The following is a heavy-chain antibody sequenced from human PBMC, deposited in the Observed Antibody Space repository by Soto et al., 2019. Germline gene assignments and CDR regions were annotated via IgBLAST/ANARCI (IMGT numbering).Heavy chain of an antibody. V-gene: IGHV3-11*06. Sequence: GGSLRLSCEVYGFTFSDYHMSWIRQAPGKGLEWVSDISNSSSYTKYADSVKGRFTVSRDNAKNSLYLQINSLRAEDTAVYYCASGRIAARHPLNYWGQGTLVTVSS. CDR1: GFTFSDYH. CDR3: ASGRIAARHPLNY. D-gene: IGHD6-6*01. CDR2: ISNSSSYT. J-gene: IGHJ4*02.